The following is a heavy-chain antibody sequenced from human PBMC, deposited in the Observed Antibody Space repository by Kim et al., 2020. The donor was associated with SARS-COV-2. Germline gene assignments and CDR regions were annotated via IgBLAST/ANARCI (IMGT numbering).Heavy chain of an antibody. Sequence: SGKGRFTISRDSAKNSLYLQMNSLRAEDTAVYYCARDLRAYYGSGSSLDYWGQGTLVTVSS. V-gene: IGHV3-11*05. CDR3: ARDLRAYYGSGSSLDY. J-gene: IGHJ4*02. D-gene: IGHD3-10*01.